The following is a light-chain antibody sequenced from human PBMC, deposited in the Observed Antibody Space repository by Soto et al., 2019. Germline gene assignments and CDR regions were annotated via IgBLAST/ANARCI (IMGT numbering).Light chain of an antibody. CDR1: QSVSSSY. Sequence: EIVLTQSPGTLSFSPGERATPSCRASQSVSSSYLAWYQQKPGQAPRLLIYGASSRATGIPDRFSGSGSGTDFTLTISRLEPEDFAVYYCQQYDSSPLTFGGGTKVEIK. CDR3: QQYDSSPLT. CDR2: GAS. J-gene: IGKJ4*01. V-gene: IGKV3-20*01.